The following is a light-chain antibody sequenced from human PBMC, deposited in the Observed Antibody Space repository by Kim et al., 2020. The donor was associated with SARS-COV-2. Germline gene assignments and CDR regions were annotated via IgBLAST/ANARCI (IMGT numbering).Light chain of an antibody. CDR3: KSRNRSGDHLV. CDR1: SLRTYS. Sequence: SSELTQDPAVSVALGQTVRITCQGYSLRTYSASWYQKKPGQAPVLVLSARNNRPSGIPDRFSGSSSGYTTSFTLTGAQSEDVADYYCKSRNRSGDHLVFG. V-gene: IGLV3-19*01. CDR2: ARN. J-gene: IGLJ2*01.